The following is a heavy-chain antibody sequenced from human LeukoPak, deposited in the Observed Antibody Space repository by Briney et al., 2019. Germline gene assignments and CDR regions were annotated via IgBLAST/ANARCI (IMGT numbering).Heavy chain of an antibody. D-gene: IGHD2-2*01. CDR1: AFTFSTYW. CDR3: TTAPIGYCSATTCFDY. J-gene: IGHJ4*02. Sequence: PGGSLRVSCGASAFTFSTYWMTWVRQAPGKGLEWVGRIKSKTDGGTTDYTAPVKDRFTISRDDSKNTLYLQMNSLKTEDTAVYYCTTAPIGYCSATTCFDYWGQGAPVTVSS. CDR2: IKSKTDGGTT. V-gene: IGHV3-15*01.